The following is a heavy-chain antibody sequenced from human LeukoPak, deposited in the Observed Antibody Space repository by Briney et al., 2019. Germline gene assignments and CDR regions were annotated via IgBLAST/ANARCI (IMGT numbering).Heavy chain of an antibody. Sequence: PGGSLRLACAGAGFTFSNYGMSSVRHAPGKGLEWVSVISRSGTETYHADSVRGRFTISRDNAKNTLYLQMNSLRAEDTAVYYCAKKSPDSSGNPAYDWGQGTLVTVSS. J-gene: IGHJ4*02. V-gene: IGHV3-23*01. CDR1: GFTFSNYG. CDR2: ISRSGTET. D-gene: IGHD4-23*01. CDR3: AKKSPDSSGNPAYD.